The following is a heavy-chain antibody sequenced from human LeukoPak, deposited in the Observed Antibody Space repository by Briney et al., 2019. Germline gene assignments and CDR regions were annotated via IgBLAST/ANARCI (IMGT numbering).Heavy chain of an antibody. Sequence: GGSLRLSCAASGFTFSSYAMSWVRQAPGKGLEWVSAISGSGGSTYYADSVKGRFTISRDNSKNTLYLQMNSLRAEDTAVYYCAKGDENGSGWYRQDSYYYGMDVWGQGTTVTVSS. V-gene: IGHV3-23*01. CDR1: GFTFSSYA. D-gene: IGHD6-19*01. CDR2: ISGSGGST. CDR3: AKGDENGSGWYRQDSYYYGMDV. J-gene: IGHJ6*02.